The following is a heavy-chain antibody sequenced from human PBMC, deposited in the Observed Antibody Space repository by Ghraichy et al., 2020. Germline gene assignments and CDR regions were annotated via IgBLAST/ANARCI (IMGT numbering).Heavy chain of an antibody. CDR1: GFTFSSYA. Sequence: GGSLRLSCAASGFTFSSYAMSWVRQAPGKGLEWVSAISGSGGSTYYADSVKGRFTISRDNSKNTLYLQMNSLRAEDTAVYYCARPGDYGDYGVLYYYGMDGWGQGTTVTVSS. CDR2: ISGSGGST. CDR3: ARPGDYGDYGVLYYYGMDG. D-gene: IGHD4-17*01. J-gene: IGHJ6*02. V-gene: IGHV3-23*01.